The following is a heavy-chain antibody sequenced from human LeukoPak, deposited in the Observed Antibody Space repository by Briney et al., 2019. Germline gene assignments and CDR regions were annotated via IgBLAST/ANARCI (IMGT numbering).Heavy chain of an antibody. J-gene: IGHJ6*03. D-gene: IGHD6-13*01. Sequence: SETLSLTCTVSGYSISSGYYWGWIRQPPGKGLEWIGSIYHSGSTYYNPSLKSRVTISVDTSKNQFSLKLSSVTAADTAVYYCARRYSSSWPYYYYYYRDVWGKGTTVTVSS. CDR1: GYSISSGYY. CDR2: IYHSGST. V-gene: IGHV4-38-2*02. CDR3: ARRYSSSWPYYYYYYRDV.